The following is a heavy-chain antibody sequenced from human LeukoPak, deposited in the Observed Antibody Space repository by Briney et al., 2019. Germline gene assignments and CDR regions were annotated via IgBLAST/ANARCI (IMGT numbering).Heavy chain of an antibody. Sequence: GGSLRLSCAASGFTFSSYSMNWVRQAPGKGLEWVSSISSSSYIYYADSVKGRFTISRDNAKNSLYLQMNSPRAEDTAVYYCARNSSSWHYFDYWGQGTLVTVSS. D-gene: IGHD6-13*01. V-gene: IGHV3-21*01. CDR1: GFTFSSYS. J-gene: IGHJ4*02. CDR3: ARNSSSWHYFDY. CDR2: ISSSSYI.